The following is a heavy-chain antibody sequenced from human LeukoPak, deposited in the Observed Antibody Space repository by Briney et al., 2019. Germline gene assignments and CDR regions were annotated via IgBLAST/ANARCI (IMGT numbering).Heavy chain of an antibody. CDR1: GDSISGYY. Sequence: SETLSLTCTASGDSISGYYWSWIRQPPGKGLEWIGYVYYSGSTNYNPSLKSRVTISVDTSKNQFSLKLSSVTAADTAVYFCARHSGHEGYYFDYWGQGTLVTVSS. CDR3: ARHSGHEGYYFDY. V-gene: IGHV4-59*08. J-gene: IGHJ4*02. CDR2: VYYSGST. D-gene: IGHD1-26*01.